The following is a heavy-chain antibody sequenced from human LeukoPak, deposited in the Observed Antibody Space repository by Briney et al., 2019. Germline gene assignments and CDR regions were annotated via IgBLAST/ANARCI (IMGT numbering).Heavy chain of an antibody. D-gene: IGHD1-26*01. CDR2: IYTSGST. J-gene: IGHJ4*02. V-gene: IGHV4-4*09. Sequence: SETLSLTCTVSGDSISSYYWSWIRQPPGKGLEWIGCIYTSGSTNYNPSLKSRVAISIDTSKNQFSLKLTSVTAADTAVYYCARHGMNGSYTYWGQGTLVTVSS. CDR1: GDSISSYY. CDR3: ARHGMNGSYTY.